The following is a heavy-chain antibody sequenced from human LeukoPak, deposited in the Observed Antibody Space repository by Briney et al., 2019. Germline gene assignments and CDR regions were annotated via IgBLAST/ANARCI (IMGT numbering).Heavy chain of an antibody. J-gene: IGHJ3*02. CDR3: ASSSYFDWLGAFDI. Sequence: SVKVSCKASGGTFSSYAISWVRQAPGQGREWMGGIIPIFGTANYAQKFQGRVTITADESTSTAYMELSSLRSEDTAVYYCASSSYFDWLGAFDIWGQGTMVTVSS. CDR2: IIPIFGTA. D-gene: IGHD3-9*01. CDR1: GGTFSSYA. V-gene: IGHV1-69*01.